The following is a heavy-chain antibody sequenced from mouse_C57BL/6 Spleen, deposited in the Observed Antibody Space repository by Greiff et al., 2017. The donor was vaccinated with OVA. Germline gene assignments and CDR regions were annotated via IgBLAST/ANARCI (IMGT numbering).Heavy chain of an antibody. V-gene: IGHV1-53*01. CDR3: ARFYGISYSDFDY. Sequence: QVQLQQPGTELVKPGASVKLSCKASGYTFTSYWMHWVKQRPGQGLEWIGNINPSNGGTNYNEKFKSKATLTVDKSYSTAYMQLSSLKSEDSAFYSCARFYGISYSDFDYWGQGTTLSVSS. D-gene: IGHD1-1*01. J-gene: IGHJ2*01. CDR1: GYTFTSYW. CDR2: INPSNGGT.